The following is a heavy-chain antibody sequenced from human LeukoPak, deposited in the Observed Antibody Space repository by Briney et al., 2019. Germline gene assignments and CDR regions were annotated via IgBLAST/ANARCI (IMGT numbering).Heavy chain of an antibody. J-gene: IGHJ4*02. CDR1: GGSISSYY. D-gene: IGHD6-13*01. CDR3: ARDSAAAGLFDY. Sequence: SETLSLTCTVSGGSISSYYWSWIRQPPGKGLEWIGYIYYSGSTNYNPSLKSRVTISVDTSKNQFSLKLNSVTAADTAVYYCARDSAAAGLFDYWGQGTLVTVSS. V-gene: IGHV4-59*01. CDR2: IYYSGST.